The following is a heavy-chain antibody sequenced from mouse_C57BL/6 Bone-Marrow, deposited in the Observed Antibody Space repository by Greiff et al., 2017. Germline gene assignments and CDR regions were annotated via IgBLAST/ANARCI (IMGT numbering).Heavy chain of an antibody. D-gene: IGHD2-3*01. CDR2: IHPNSGST. Sequence: VQLQQSGAELVKPGASVKLSCKASGYTFTSYWMHWVKQRPGQGLELIGMIHPNSGSTNYNEKFKSKATLTVDKSSSTAYMQLSSLTSEDSAVYYCARDGYYKDDWGQGTTLTVSS. V-gene: IGHV1-64*01. J-gene: IGHJ2*01. CDR1: GYTFTSYW. CDR3: ARDGYYKDD.